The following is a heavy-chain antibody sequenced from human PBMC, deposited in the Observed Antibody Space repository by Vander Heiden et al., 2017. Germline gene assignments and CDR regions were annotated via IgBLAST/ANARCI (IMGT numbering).Heavy chain of an antibody. Sequence: SSVKVSCKASGGTFSSYAISWVRQAPGQGLEWMGGIIPIFGTANYAQKFQGRVTITANESTSTAYMELSSLRSEETAVDYCARGMTTVGTNYYYGMDVWGQGTTVTVSS. CDR1: GGTFSSYA. J-gene: IGHJ6*02. V-gene: IGHV1-69*01. D-gene: IGHD4-17*01. CDR3: ARGMTTVGTNYYYGMDV. CDR2: IIPIFGTA.